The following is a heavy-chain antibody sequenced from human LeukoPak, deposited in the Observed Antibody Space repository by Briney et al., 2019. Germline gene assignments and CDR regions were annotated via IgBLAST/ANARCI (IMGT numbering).Heavy chain of an antibody. CDR3: AIYCGVDCYLRDTFDI. V-gene: IGHV3-21*01. D-gene: IGHD2-21*02. CDR2: ISSSGDYT. Sequence: GGSLRLSCAASGFIFSDYSMNWVRQAPEKGLEWVSSISSSGDYTYYADSVKGRFTIFRDNGKNSLYLELNSLTAEDTAVYYCAIYCGVDCYLRDTFDIWGQGTMVTVSS. J-gene: IGHJ3*02. CDR1: GFIFSDYS.